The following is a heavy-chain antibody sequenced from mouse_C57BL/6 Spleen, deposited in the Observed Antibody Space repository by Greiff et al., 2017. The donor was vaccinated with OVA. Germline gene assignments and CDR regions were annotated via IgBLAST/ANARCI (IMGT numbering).Heavy chain of an antibody. D-gene: IGHD2-12*01. V-gene: IGHV2-2*01. CDR2: IWSGGST. J-gene: IGHJ4*01. Sequence: VQLQQSGPGLVQPSQSLSITCTVSGFSLTSYGVHWVRQSPGKGLEWLGVIWSGGSTDYNAALISRLSLRKDNSKSQVFFKMNSLQADDTAIYYCASYYTYAMDYWGQGTSVTVSS. CDR1: GFSLTSYG. CDR3: ASYYTYAMDY.